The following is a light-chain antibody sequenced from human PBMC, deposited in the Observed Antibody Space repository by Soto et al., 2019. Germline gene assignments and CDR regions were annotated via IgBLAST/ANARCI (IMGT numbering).Light chain of an antibody. CDR2: GAS. V-gene: IGKV3-15*01. J-gene: IGKJ4*01. Sequence: EIVMTQSPATLSVSPGERATLSCRASQSVSSNLAWYQQKPGQAPRLLIYGASTRATGIPARFSGSGSGTEFTLTLSRLQSEDFAVYYCQQYNNWPQTFGGGTKVDIK. CDR1: QSVSSN. CDR3: QQYNNWPQT.